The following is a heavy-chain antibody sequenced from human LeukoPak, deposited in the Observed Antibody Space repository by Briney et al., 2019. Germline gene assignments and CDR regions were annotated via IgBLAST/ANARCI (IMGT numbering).Heavy chain of an antibody. V-gene: IGHV3-30*02. J-gene: IGHJ4*02. Sequence: PGGSLRLSCAASGFTFSSYGMHWVRQAPGKGLEWVAFIRYDGSNKYYADSVKGRFTISRDNSKNTLYLQTNSLRAEDTAVYYCAKGGKWELLPHPQAYWGQGTLVTVSS. CDR1: GFTFSSYG. CDR2: IRYDGSNK. CDR3: AKGGKWELLPHPQAY. D-gene: IGHD1-26*01.